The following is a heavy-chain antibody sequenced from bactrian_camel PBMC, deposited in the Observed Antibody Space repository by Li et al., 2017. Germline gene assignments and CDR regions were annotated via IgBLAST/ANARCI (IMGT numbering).Heavy chain of an antibody. V-gene: IGHV3S55*01. Sequence: VQLVESGGAAVQAGGSLTLSCVVSGVDYSTFCMAWFRQTPGNEREAVAAIDSDGNIVYADSVEGRFTISKVGLNPYLQMSSLKPEDTAMYYCAAAVGGGSGACTSPFTYWGQGTQVTVS. J-gene: IGHJ4*01. CDR1: GVDYSTFC. D-gene: IGHD7*01. CDR3: AAAVGGGSGACTSPFTY. CDR2: IDSDGNI.